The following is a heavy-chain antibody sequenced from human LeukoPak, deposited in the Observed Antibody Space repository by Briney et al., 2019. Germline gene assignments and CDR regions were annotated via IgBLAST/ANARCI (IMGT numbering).Heavy chain of an antibody. Sequence: GGSLRLSCTASGFTLSGYSMNWIRQAPGKGLEWVSSFGTRSTSVYHAGSVKGRFAISRDNAKNSLYLQMNSLRAEDTALYYCAREVSEGFDFWGQGTLVTVSS. V-gene: IGHV3-21*01. CDR3: AREVSEGFDF. J-gene: IGHJ4*02. CDR1: GFTLSGYS. CDR2: FGTRSTSV. D-gene: IGHD3-22*01.